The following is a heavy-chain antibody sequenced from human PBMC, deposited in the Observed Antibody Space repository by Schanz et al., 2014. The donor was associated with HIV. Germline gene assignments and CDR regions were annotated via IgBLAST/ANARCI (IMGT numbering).Heavy chain of an antibody. Sequence: VQLVESGGGVVQPGRSLRLSCAASGFTFSSYAMHWVRQAPGKGLEWVSYISSSDSTKYYADSVKGRFTISRDNAKNSLYLQMNSLRAEDTAVYFCARDGYNSMSRKDYYFDYWGQGTLVTVHS. D-gene: IGHD1-1*01. CDR3: ARDGYNSMSRKDYYFDY. CDR2: ISSSDSTK. V-gene: IGHV3-48*04. J-gene: IGHJ4*02. CDR1: GFTFSSYA.